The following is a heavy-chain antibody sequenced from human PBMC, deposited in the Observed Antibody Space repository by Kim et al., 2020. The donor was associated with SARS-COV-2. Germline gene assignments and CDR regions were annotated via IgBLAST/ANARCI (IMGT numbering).Heavy chain of an antibody. CDR1: GGSISSYY. Sequence: SETLSLTCTVSGGSISSYYWSWIRQPPGKGLEWIGYIYYSGSTNYNPSLKSRVTISVDTSKNQFSLKLSSVTAADTAVYYCARFRPGGQLAQGNWFDPWGQGTLVTVSS. D-gene: IGHD6-13*01. J-gene: IGHJ5*02. CDR2: IYYSGST. CDR3: ARFRPGGQLAQGNWFDP. V-gene: IGHV4-59*08.